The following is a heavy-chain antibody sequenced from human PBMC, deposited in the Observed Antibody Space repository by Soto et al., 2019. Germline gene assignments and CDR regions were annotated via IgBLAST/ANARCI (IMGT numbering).Heavy chain of an antibody. CDR3: AIGGEAAGRGWFLDF. CDR2: ISAYNGNT. V-gene: IGHV1-18*04. Sequence: QVQMVQSGAEVKKPGASVKVSCKASVYTFTSYGISWLRQSHGQEPEWMGWISAYNGNTNYAQNFQGRVTMTADTSTSTGYMVLRSLRSDDTALYSGAIGGEAAGRGWFLDFWGRGTIVPVAP. J-gene: IGHJ2*01. CDR1: VYTFTSYG. D-gene: IGHD6-13*01.